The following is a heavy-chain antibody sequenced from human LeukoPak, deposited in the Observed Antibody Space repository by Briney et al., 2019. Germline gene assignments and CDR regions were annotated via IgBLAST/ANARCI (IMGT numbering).Heavy chain of an antibody. CDR3: ARGDYGSGSYRYFDY. D-gene: IGHD3-10*01. CDR2: ISAYNGNT. V-gene: IGHV1-18*01. J-gene: IGHJ4*02. Sequence: ASVKVSCKASGYTFTSYGVSWVRQAPGQGLKWMGWISAYNGNTNYAQKLQGRVTMTTDTSTSTAYMELRSLRSDDTAVYYCARGDYGSGSYRYFDYWGQGTLVTVSS. CDR1: GYTFTSYG.